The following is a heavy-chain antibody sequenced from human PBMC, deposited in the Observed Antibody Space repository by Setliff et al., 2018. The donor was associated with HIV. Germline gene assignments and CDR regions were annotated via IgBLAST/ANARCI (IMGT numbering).Heavy chain of an antibody. CDR1: GYSFTRCW. Sequence: PGESLKISCQGSGYSFTRCWIGWVRQMPGKGLEWMGIIYPGDSDTTYSPSFQGQVTISADKSISTAYLQWSSLKASDTAMYYCATVYSNNWSQSRWFDPWGQGTLVTVSS. CDR3: ATVYSNNWSQSRWFDP. D-gene: IGHD6-13*01. J-gene: IGHJ5*02. CDR2: IYPGDSDT. V-gene: IGHV5-51*01.